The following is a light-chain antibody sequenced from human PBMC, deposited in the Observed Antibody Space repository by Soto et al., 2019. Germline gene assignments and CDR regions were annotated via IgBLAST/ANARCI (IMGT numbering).Light chain of an antibody. CDR3: QQYGDSPLT. V-gene: IGKV3-20*01. CDR1: QSVTVNS. CDR2: AAS. J-gene: IGKJ3*01. Sequence: EILSTQSPSTLSLSPGEGVTLSCRSGQSVTVNSLAWYQQKPGQAPRLLIYAASTRAAAVPDRFTGSGSGTDFALTISRLEPEDFGVYYCQQYGDSPLTSGPGTKVDIK.